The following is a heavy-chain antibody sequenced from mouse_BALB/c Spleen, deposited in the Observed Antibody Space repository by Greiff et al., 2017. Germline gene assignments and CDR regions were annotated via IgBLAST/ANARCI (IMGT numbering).Heavy chain of an antibody. J-gene: IGHJ2*01. CDR3: AREEDYGSYFDY. D-gene: IGHD1-2*01. CDR2: IWSGGST. CDR1: GFSLTSYG. Sequence: VMLVESGPGLVQPSQSLSITCTVSGFSLTSYGVHWVRQSPGKGPEWLGVIWSGGSTDYNAAFISRLSISKDNSKSQVFFKMNSLQANDTAIYYCAREEDYGSYFDYWGQGTTLTVSS. V-gene: IGHV2-2*02.